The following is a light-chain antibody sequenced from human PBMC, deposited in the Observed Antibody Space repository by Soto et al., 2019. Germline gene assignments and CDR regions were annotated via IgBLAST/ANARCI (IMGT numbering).Light chain of an antibody. CDR1: QSVSIL. CDR2: GAS. Sequence: EIALTRSQGNLSEPAGDRATRSCMASQSVSILLAWYQQKPGQAPRLLIYGASTRATGIPARFSGSGSGTDFPLTISSLQPEDFAVYYCQHYGSSPQTFGQGTKVDIK. V-gene: IGKV3-15*01. CDR3: QHYGSSPQT. J-gene: IGKJ1*01.